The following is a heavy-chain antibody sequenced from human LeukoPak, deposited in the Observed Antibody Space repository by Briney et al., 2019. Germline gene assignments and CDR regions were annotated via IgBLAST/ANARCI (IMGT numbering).Heavy chain of an antibody. CDR3: AGQYYDFWSGYYTPYYFDY. J-gene: IGHJ4*02. D-gene: IGHD3-3*01. Sequence: PSETLSLTCTVSGGSISSSSYYWGWIRQPPGKGLEWIGSIYYSGSTYYNPSLKSRVTISVDTSKNQFSLKLSSVTAADTAVYYCAGQYYDFWSGYYTPYYFDYWGQGTLVTVSS. V-gene: IGHV4-39*01. CDR1: GGSISSSSYY. CDR2: IYYSGST.